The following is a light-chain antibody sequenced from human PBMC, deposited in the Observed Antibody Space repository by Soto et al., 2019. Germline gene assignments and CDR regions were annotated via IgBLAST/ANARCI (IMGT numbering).Light chain of an antibody. CDR2: EVS. Sequence: QSVLTQPASVSGSPGQSITISCTGTSSDVGGYDYVSWCQHPTGKAPKLMIYEVSNRPSGVSNRFSGSKSGNTASLTISGVQGEDGADYYCSSYTSSTARVFGTGTKVTVL. CDR3: SSYTSSTARV. J-gene: IGLJ1*01. V-gene: IGLV2-14*01. CDR1: SSDVGGYDY.